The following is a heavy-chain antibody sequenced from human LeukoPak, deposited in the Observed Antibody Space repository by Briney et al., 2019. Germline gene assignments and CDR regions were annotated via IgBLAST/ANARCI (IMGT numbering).Heavy chain of an antibody. CDR3: ARVGERSGGIVVVPAATAPRNNWFDP. V-gene: IGHV1-2*02. CDR2: INPNSGGT. Sequence: ASVKVSCKASGYTFTGYYMHWVRQAPGQGLEWMGWINPNSGGTNYAQKFQGRVTMTRDTSISTAYMELSRLRSDDTAVYYCARVGERSGGIVVVPAATAPRNNWFDPWGQGTLVTVSS. J-gene: IGHJ5*02. CDR1: GYTFTGYY. D-gene: IGHD2-2*01.